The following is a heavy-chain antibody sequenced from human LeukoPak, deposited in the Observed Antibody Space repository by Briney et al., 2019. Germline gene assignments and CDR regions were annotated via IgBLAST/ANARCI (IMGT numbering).Heavy chain of an antibody. CDR3: ARVGDSGSAFDY. CDR2: IYSGGST. V-gene: IGHV3-66*01. Sequence: GGSLRLSSAASGFTVSSNYMSWVRQAPGKGLEGVSVIYSGGSTYYADSVKGRFTISRDNSKNTLYLQMNSLRAEDTAVYYCARVGDSGSAFDYWGQGTLVTVSS. J-gene: IGHJ4*02. D-gene: IGHD1-26*01. CDR1: GFTVSSNY.